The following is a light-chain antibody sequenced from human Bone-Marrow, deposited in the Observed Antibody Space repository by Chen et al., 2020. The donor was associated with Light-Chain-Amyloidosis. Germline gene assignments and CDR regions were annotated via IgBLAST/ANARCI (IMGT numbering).Light chain of an antibody. Sequence: IVLPQSQGSLALSPGDGANLSFIASQTISSHYLTWYQQKFGQAPMLLIYGSSSRATGLPDRFTGSGSGTDFTLTLNRLEPEDFAMYYCQQYGTSPLSFGGGTKVEIK. CDR3: QQYGTSPLS. J-gene: IGKJ4*01. CDR2: GSS. V-gene: IGKV3-20*01. CDR1: QTISSHY.